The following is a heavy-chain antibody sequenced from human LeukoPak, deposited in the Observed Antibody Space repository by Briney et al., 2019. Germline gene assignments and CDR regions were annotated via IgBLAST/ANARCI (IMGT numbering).Heavy chain of an antibody. V-gene: IGHV1-2*04. CDR2: INPDSGDT. Sequence: ASVKVSCTASGYIFTGYYIYWVRQAPGQGLEWLGWINPDSGDTNYAQKFQGWVTMTRDTSISTVYVELSRLRSDDTAVYYCARGTRGLDSGYSHVDYWGQGTLVTVSP. CDR1: GYIFTGYY. J-gene: IGHJ4*02. CDR3: ARGTRGLDSGYSHVDY. D-gene: IGHD5-18*01.